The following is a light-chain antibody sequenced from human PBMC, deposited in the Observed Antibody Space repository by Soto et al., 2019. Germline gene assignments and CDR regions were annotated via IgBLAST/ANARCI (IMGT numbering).Light chain of an antibody. CDR1: SSDLGSGYR. CDR2: EVS. J-gene: IGLJ2*01. Sequence: QSALTQPPSVSGSPGQSVTISCTGSSSDLGSGYRVSWYQQPPGTAPKLLLYEVSNRPSGVPDRFSGSKSGNAASLTISGIQGEDEADYYCCLYSPSMVIFGGGTNLTVL. CDR3: CLYSPSMVI. V-gene: IGLV2-18*01.